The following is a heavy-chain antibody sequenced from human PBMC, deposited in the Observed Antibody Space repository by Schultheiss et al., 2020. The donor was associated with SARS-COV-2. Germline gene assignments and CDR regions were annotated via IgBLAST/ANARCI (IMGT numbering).Heavy chain of an antibody. CDR2: ISSSGSTI. D-gene: IGHD1-26*01. CDR1: GFTFSSYA. J-gene: IGHJ6*03. V-gene: IGHV3-48*04. CDR3: AKAGRIGSYQGYYYYMDV. Sequence: GGSLRLSCAASGFTFSSYAMNWVRQAPGKGLEWVSYISSSGSTIYYADSVKGRFTISRDNAKNSLYLQMNSLRAEDTALYYCAKAGRIGSYQGYYYYMDVWGKGTTVTVSS.